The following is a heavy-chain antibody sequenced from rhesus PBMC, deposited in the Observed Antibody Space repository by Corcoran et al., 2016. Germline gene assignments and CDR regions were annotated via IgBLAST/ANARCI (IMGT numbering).Heavy chain of an antibody. J-gene: IGHJ4*01. V-gene: IGHV4-73*01. CDR2: IYGNSAST. CDR1: GGSLSGYSY. Sequence: QVPLQQWGEGLVKPSETLSLTCAVYGGSLSGYSYWSWIRQPPGKGLEWIGYIYGNSASTNYNPSLKNRVTISKDTSKNQFSLKLSSVTAADTAVYYCASNIGGYSFLDYWGQGVLVTVSS. CDR3: ASNIGGYSFLDY. D-gene: IGHD5-24*01.